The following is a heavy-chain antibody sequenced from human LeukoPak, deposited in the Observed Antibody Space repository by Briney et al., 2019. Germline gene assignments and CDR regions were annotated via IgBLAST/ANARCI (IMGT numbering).Heavy chain of an antibody. Sequence: QTGGSLRLSCAASGFTFSSYAMSWVRQAPGKGLEWVSAISGSGGNTYYADSVKGRFTISRDNSKNTLYLQMNSLRAEDTAVYYCAKDLMSITARRFDYWGQGTPVTVSS. J-gene: IGHJ4*02. CDR2: ISGSGGNT. CDR3: AKDLMSITARRFDY. V-gene: IGHV3-23*01. CDR1: GFTFSSYA. D-gene: IGHD6-6*01.